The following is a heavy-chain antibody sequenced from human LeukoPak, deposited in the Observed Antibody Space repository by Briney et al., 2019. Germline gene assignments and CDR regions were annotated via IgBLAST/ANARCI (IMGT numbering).Heavy chain of an antibody. J-gene: IGHJ4*02. CDR3: ARDVLPDYGALLPLDY. V-gene: IGHV3-48*02. CDR2: ISSSSNTI. Sequence: GGSLRLSCAASGFTFSTYAMSWVRQAPGKGLEWVSYISSSSNTIYYADSVKGRFTISRDNAKNSLYLQMNSLRDEDTALYFCARDVLPDYGALLPLDYVGQGTLVTVSS. CDR1: GFTFSTYA. D-gene: IGHD4-17*01.